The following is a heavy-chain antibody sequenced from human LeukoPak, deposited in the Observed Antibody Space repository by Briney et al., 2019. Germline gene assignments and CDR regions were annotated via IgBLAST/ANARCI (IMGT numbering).Heavy chain of an antibody. Sequence: GGSLRLSCAASGFTFGTYSMNWVRQAPGKGLEWVSAISGSGGSTYYADSVKGRFTISRDNSKNTLYLQMNSLRAEDTAVYYCAKDPLGYSGYDPTAYFDYWGQGTLVTVSS. CDR2: ISGSGGST. J-gene: IGHJ4*02. D-gene: IGHD5-12*01. CDR3: AKDPLGYSGYDPTAYFDY. V-gene: IGHV3-23*01. CDR1: GFTFGTYS.